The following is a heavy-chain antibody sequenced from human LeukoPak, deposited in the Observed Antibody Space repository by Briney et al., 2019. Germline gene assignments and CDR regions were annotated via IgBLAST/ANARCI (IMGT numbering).Heavy chain of an antibody. CDR3: ARDGTGGLLKTSEY. Sequence: PGGSLRLSCAASGFTFSSYSMNWVRQAPGKGLEWVSFISSSSSYIYYADSVKGRFTISRDNAKNSLYLQMNSLRAEDTAVYYCARDGTGGLLKTSEYWGQGTLVTVSS. D-gene: IGHD2-8*02. CDR1: GFTFSSYS. CDR2: ISSSSSYI. J-gene: IGHJ4*02. V-gene: IGHV3-21*01.